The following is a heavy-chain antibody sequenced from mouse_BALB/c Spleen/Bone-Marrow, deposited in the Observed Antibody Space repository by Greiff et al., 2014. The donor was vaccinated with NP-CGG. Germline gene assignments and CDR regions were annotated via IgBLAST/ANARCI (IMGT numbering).Heavy chain of an antibody. CDR2: ISYSGST. D-gene: IGHD2-14*01. J-gene: IGHJ4*01. CDR3: ARWRYAMDY. CDR1: GYSITSDYA. Sequence: EVKLMESGPGLVKPSQPLSLTCTVTGYSITSDYAWNWIRQFPGNKLEWMGYISYSGSTSYNPSLKSRISITRDTSKNQFFLQLNSVTTEDTATYYCARWRYAMDYWGQGTSVTVSS. V-gene: IGHV3-2*02.